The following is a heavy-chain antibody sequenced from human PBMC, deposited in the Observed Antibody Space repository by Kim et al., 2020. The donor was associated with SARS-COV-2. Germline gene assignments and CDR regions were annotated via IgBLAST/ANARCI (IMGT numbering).Heavy chain of an antibody. J-gene: IGHJ6*03. CDR1: GGSFSGYY. D-gene: IGHD3-3*01. CDR2: INHSGST. Sequence: SETLSLTCAVYGGSFSGYYWSWIRQPPGKGLEWIGEINHSGSTNYNPSLKSRVTISVDTSKNQFSLKLSPVTAADTAVYYCARTVRSPREITIFGVVSYYYYVVVWGKGTTVTVSS. CDR3: ARTVRSPREITIFGVVSYYYYVVV. V-gene: IGHV4-34*01.